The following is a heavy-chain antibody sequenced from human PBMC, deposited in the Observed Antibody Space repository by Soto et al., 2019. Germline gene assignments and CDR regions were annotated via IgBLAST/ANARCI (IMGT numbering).Heavy chain of an antibody. CDR2: INHSGST. CDR1: GGSFSGYY. V-gene: IGHV4-34*01. CDR3: ASGYCSGGSCYSIQGSNWFDP. D-gene: IGHD2-15*01. J-gene: IGHJ5*02. Sequence: SETLSLTCAVYGGSFSGYYWSWIRQPPGKGLEWIGEINHSGSTNYNPSLKSRVTISVDTSKNQFSLKLSSVTAADTAVYYCASGYCSGGSCYSIQGSNWFDPWGQGTLVTVPS.